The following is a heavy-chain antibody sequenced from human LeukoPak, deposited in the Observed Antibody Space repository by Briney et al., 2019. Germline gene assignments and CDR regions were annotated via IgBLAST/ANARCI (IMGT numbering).Heavy chain of an antibody. J-gene: IGHJ6*03. Sequence: PGGSLRLSCAASGLTFSSYAMSWVRQAPGKGLEWVSAISGSGGSTYYADSVKGRFTISRDNSKNTLYLQMNSLRAEDTAVYYCAKGSTVTTGYYYYMDVWGKGTTVTVSS. CDR3: AKGSTVTTGYYYYMDV. D-gene: IGHD4-11*01. CDR1: GLTFSSYA. CDR2: ISGSGGST. V-gene: IGHV3-23*01.